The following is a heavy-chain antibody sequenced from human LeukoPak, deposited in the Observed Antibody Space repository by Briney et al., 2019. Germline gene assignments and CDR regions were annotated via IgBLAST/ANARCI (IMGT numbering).Heavy chain of an antibody. Sequence: QSGGSLRLSCAASGFTFSSYGMHWVRQAPGKGLEWVAFIRYDGSNKYYADSVKGRFTISRDNSKNTLYLQMNSLKTEDTAVYYCTTDGPYSRSSVDYWGQGTLVTVSS. J-gene: IGHJ4*02. CDR1: GFTFSSYG. D-gene: IGHD6-6*01. CDR3: TTDGPYSRSSVDY. V-gene: IGHV3-30*02. CDR2: IRYDGSNK.